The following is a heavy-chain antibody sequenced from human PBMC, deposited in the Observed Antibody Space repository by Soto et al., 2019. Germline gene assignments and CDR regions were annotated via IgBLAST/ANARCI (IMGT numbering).Heavy chain of an antibody. CDR2: ISYDGSNK. V-gene: IGHV3-30-3*01. J-gene: IGHJ4*02. CDR3: ARGRVRGSYSPAGVDY. D-gene: IGHD1-26*01. Sequence: QVQLVESGGGVVQPGRSLRLSCAASGFTFSSYAMHWVRQAPGKGREWVAVISYDGSNKYYADSVKGRFTISRDNSKNALYLQMNSLRAEDTAVYYCARGRVRGSYSPAGVDYWGQGTLVTVSS. CDR1: GFTFSSYA.